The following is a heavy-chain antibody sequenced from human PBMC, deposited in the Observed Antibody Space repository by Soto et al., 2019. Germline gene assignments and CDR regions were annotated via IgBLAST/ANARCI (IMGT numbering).Heavy chain of an antibody. V-gene: IGHV3-23*01. J-gene: IGHJ6*02. CDR1: GFTFSSYA. Sequence: PGGSLSLSGAASGFTFSSYAMSRVRQAPGKGLEWVSAISGSGGSTYYADSVKGRFTISRDNSKNTLYLQMNSLRAEDTAVYYCAKDEPSGSSYYYYYYGMDVWGQGTTVTVAS. CDR3: AKDEPSGSSYYYYYYGMDV. D-gene: IGHD1-26*01. CDR2: ISGSGGST.